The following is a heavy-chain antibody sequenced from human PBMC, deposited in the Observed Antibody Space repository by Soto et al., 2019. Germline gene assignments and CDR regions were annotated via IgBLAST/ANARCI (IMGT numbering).Heavy chain of an antibody. CDR2: IYYSGST. V-gene: IGHV4-59*01. CDR3: ARATDLYYFDN. D-gene: IGHD1-1*01. CDR1: GGSIRNYY. J-gene: IGHJ4*02. Sequence: QVQLQESGPGLVKPSETLSLTCTVSGGSIRNYYWSWVRQPPGKGLELIGYIYYSGSTNYNPSLKCRVTISVDRSKNQFSLKLSSVTAADTAVYFCARATDLYYFDNWGQGTLVTVSS.